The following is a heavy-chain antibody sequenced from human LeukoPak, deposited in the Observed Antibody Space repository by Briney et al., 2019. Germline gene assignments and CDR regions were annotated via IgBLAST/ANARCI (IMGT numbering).Heavy chain of an antibody. CDR1: GGSISSYY. CDR3: ARGRPRVYYYGMDV. CDR2: IYYSGST. Sequence: PSETLSLTCTVSGGSISSYYWSWIRQPPGKGLEWIGYIYYSGSTNYNPSLKSRVTISVDTSKNQFSLKLSSVTAADTAVYYCARGRPRVYYYGMDVWGQGTTVTVSS. V-gene: IGHV4-59*01. J-gene: IGHJ6*02.